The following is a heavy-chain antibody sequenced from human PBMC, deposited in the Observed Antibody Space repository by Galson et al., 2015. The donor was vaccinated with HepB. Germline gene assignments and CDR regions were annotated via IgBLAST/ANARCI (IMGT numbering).Heavy chain of an antibody. V-gene: IGHV3-48*02. CDR2: ISSSSSTI. D-gene: IGHD2/OR15-2a*01. Sequence: SLRLSCAASGFTFSSYSMNWVRQAPGKGLEWVSYISSSSSTIYYADSVKGRFTISRDNAKNSLYLQMNSLRDEDTAVYYCARDRLIYYYYYGMDVWGQGTTVTVSS. CDR1: GFTFSSYS. CDR3: ARDRLIYYYYYGMDV. J-gene: IGHJ6*02.